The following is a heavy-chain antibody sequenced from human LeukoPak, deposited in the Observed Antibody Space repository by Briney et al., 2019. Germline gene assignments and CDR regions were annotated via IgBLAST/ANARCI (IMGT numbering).Heavy chain of an antibody. D-gene: IGHD5-12*01. CDR1: GYTLTELS. Sequence: ASVKVSCKVSGYTLTELSMHWVRQAPGKGLEWMGGFDPEDGETIYAQKFQGRVTMTEDTSPDTAYMELSSLTSEDTAVYYFPRANIVATRTWGYGMDVWGQGTTVTVSS. J-gene: IGHJ6*02. CDR2: FDPEDGET. CDR3: PRANIVATRTWGYGMDV. V-gene: IGHV1-24*01.